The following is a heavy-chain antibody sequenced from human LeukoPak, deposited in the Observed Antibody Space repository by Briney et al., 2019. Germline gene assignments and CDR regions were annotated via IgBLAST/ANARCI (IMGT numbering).Heavy chain of an antibody. CDR3: ASIKYGGLFGDFDY. CDR1: GYTXTDYY. D-gene: IGHD2-21*01. CDR2: INPNSGGT. J-gene: IGHJ4*02. Sequence: GASVKVSCKASGYTXTDYYMHGVRQAPGQGLEWMGWINPNSGGTNYAQKFQGRVTMTRDTSISTAYMELSRLRSDDTAVYYCASIKYGGLFGDFDYWGQGTVVTVSS. V-gene: IGHV1-2*02.